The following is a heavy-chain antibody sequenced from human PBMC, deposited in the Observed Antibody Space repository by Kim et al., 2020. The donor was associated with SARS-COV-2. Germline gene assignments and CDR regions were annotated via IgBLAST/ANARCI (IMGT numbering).Heavy chain of an antibody. V-gene: IGHV4-59*13. CDR3: ARGAYDSSGYLGYYYYAMDV. Sequence: SETLSLTCTVSGGSISVFYWSWIRQPPGKGLEWIGYISYSGSTNYKTSLKSRVTISADTSKNQLSLRLRSVTAADTAVYYCARGAYDSSGYLGYYYYAMDVWGQGTTVTVSS. J-gene: IGHJ6*02. CDR2: ISYSGST. D-gene: IGHD3-22*01. CDR1: GGSISVFY.